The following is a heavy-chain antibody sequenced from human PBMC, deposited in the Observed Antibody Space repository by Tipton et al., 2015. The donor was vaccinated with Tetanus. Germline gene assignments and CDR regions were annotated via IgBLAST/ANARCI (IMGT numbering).Heavy chain of an antibody. CDR3: AKSEARLGTSSSLD. J-gene: IGHJ4*02. V-gene: IGHV3-23*01. D-gene: IGHD6-6*01. CDR1: GFTFSSYA. Sequence: SLRLPCAASGFTFSSYAMNWVRQAPGKGLEWVSAISGGGVSTYYADSVKGRFTISRDNSKNTLYLQMNSLRADDTAVYFCAKSEARLGTSSSLDWGQGTLVTVSS. CDR2: ISGGGVST.